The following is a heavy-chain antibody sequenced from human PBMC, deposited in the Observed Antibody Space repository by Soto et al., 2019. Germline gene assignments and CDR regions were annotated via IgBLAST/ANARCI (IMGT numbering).Heavy chain of an antibody. CDR3: ARQGFGPLHGLVDV. J-gene: IGHJ6*02. D-gene: IGHD3-10*01. Sequence: QVQLQESGPGLVKPSETISLSCTVSGGPISSYYWSWFRQSPGKRMEWIGYVHHSWGSSYNPSLQSRVAISLDTSKSQFSLKVTSVTATDTAVYYCARQGFGPLHGLVDVWGQGTTVTVSS. V-gene: IGHV4-59*08. CDR1: GGPISSYY. CDR2: VHHSWGS.